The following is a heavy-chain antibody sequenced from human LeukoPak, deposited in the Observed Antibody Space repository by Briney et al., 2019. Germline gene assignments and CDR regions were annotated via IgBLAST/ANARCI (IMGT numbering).Heavy chain of an antibody. V-gene: IGHV3-21*01. Sequence: GGSLRLSCEASGLIFSNAWMTWVRQAPGKGLEWVSSISSSSSYIYYADSVKGRFTISRDNAKNSLYLQMNSLRAEDTAVYYCARDQYYSTYYYYYMDVWGKGTTVTVSS. CDR1: GLIFSNAW. CDR2: ISSSSSYI. J-gene: IGHJ6*03. D-gene: IGHD4-11*01. CDR3: ARDQYYSTYYYYYMDV.